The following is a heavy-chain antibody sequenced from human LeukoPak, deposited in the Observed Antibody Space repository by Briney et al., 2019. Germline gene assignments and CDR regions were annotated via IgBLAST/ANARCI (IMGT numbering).Heavy chain of an antibody. CDR1: GYTFTSYG. CDR3: ARDFQGHPYYFDY. CDR2: ISAYNSNT. Sequence: ASVKVSCKASGYTFTSYGISWVRQSRGQGLEWMGWISAYNSNTKYAQKLQGRVTMTTDTSTSTAYMELRSLRSDDTAVYYCARDFQGHPYYFDYWGQGTLVTVSS. J-gene: IGHJ4*02. V-gene: IGHV1-18*01.